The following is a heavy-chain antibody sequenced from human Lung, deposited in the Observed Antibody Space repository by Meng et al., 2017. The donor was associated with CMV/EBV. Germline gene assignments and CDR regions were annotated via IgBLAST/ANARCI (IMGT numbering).Heavy chain of an antibody. D-gene: IGHD3-16*01. V-gene: IGHV1-2*02. CDR3: ARVRSRGMDV. Sequence: ASVXVSCKASGYNFTGYYIHWVRQAPGQGLEWMGWINPNSGGTNYAQKFQGRITMTGDTSISTAYMELSRLRSDDTAVYYCARVRSRGMDVWGQGTTVTVSS. J-gene: IGHJ6*02. CDR1: GYNFTGYY. CDR2: INPNSGGT.